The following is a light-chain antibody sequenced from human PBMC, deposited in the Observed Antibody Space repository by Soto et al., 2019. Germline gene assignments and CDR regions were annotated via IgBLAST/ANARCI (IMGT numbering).Light chain of an antibody. CDR2: GAS. Sequence: EIGLTQSPGTLSLSPGERATLSCRASQSVTNRYLAWYQQKPGQAPRLLIYGASSRATGIPDRFSGSGSGTDFPLTISRLEPEDFAVYSCQQYADSPVTFGQGTKVDIK. CDR1: QSVTNRY. J-gene: IGKJ1*01. CDR3: QQYADSPVT. V-gene: IGKV3-20*01.